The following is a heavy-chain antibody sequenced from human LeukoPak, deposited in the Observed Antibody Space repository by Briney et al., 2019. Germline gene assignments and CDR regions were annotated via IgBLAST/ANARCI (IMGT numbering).Heavy chain of an antibody. CDR1: GGSISSGGYY. V-gene: IGHV4-31*03. CDR2: IYYSGST. J-gene: IGHJ4*02. CDR3: AREGGPYRPLDY. Sequence: SQTLSLTCTVSGGSISSGGYYWSWIRQNPGKGLEWIGYIYYSGSTYYNPSLKSRVTISVDTSKNQFSLKLSSVTAADTAVYYCAREGGPYRPLDYSGQGTLVTVAS.